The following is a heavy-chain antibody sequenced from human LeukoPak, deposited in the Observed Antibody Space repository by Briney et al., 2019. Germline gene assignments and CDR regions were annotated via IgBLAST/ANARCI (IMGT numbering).Heavy chain of an antibody. CDR1: GGSISSYY. J-gene: IGHJ4*02. CDR2: INHSGST. CDR3: ARHLSPADFDY. D-gene: IGHD3-16*02. V-gene: IGHV4-34*01. Sequence: PSETLSLTCTVSGGSISSYYWSWIRQPPGKGLEWIGEINHSGSTNYNPSLKSRVTISVDTSKNQFSLKLSSVTAADTAVYYCARHLSPADFDYWGQGTLVTVSS.